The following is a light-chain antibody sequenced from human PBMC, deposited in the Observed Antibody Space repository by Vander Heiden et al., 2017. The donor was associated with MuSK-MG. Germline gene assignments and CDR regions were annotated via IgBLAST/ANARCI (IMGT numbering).Light chain of an antibody. J-gene: IGKJ1*01. CDR3: HQRSNWWT. CDR2: DAS. Sequence: EIVLTQSPATLSLSPGERATLSCRASQSVSSFLAWFQQKPGQAPRLLIYDASNRATGIPDRFSGSGSETDFTLTISGLEPEDFAVYYGHQRSNWWTFGQGTKVEIK. CDR1: QSVSSF. V-gene: IGKV3-11*01.